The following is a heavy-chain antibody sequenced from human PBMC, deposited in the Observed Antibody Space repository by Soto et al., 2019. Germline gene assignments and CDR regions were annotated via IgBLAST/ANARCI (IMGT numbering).Heavy chain of an antibody. Sequence: SEILSLPSTVPGGSISGGEYTVSGIRQPPGKGLEWIGYIYYTGSTYYNPSLKSRVTISVDTSKNQFSLKLNSVTAADTAVYYCAREKYIYGSFDYWGQGTLVTV. J-gene: IGHJ4*02. V-gene: IGHV4-30-4*01. D-gene: IGHD5-18*01. CDR1: GGSISGGEYT. CDR3: AREKYIYGSFDY. CDR2: IYYTGST.